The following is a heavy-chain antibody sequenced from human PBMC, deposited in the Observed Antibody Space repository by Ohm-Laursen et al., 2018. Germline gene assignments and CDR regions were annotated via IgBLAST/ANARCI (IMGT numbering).Heavy chain of an antibody. CDR3: ARDPRGDY. J-gene: IGHJ4*02. D-gene: IGHD3-16*01. CDR1: GYTFIDYF. V-gene: IGHV1-46*01. CDR2: VNPSGGST. Sequence: ASVKVSCNVSGYTFIDYFMHWVRQAPGQGLEWMGRVNPSGGSTSYAQKFQGRVTLTRDTSTSTVYMELSSLRLEDTAVYYCARDPRGDYWGQGTLVTASS.